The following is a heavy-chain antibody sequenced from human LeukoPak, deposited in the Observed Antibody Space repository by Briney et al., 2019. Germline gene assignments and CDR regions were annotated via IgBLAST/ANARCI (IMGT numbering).Heavy chain of an antibody. D-gene: IGHD3-10*01. J-gene: IGHJ4*02. CDR3: ASGDPFDY. CDR1: GGSIISGDYY. V-gene: IGHV4-30-4*01. CDR2: IYYSGST. Sequence: SQTLSLTCTLSGGSIISGDYYWSWIRQPPGRGLEWIGYIYYSGSTYYNPSLKSRVTISVDTSKNQFSLKLSSVTAADTAVYYCASGDPFDYWGQGTLVTVSS.